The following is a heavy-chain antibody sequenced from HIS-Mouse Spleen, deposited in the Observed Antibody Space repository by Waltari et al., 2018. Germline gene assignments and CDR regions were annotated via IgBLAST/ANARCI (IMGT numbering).Heavy chain of an antibody. CDR1: GGPISISRYY. CDR2: IYYSGST. D-gene: IGHD6-13*01. J-gene: IGHJ2*01. Sequence: QLQLQESGPGLVKPSETLSLTCTVSGGPISISRYYCGWIRQPPGKGLEWIGSIYYSGSTYYNPSLKSRVTISVDTSKNQFSLKLSSVTAADTAVYYCAREIPYSSSWYDWYFDLWGRGTLVTVSS. V-gene: IGHV4-39*07. CDR3: AREIPYSSSWYDWYFDL.